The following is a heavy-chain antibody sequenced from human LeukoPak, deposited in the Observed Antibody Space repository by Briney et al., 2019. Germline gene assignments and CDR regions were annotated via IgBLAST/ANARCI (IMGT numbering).Heavy chain of an antibody. V-gene: IGHV4-61*02. CDR3: ARAYCGGDCSVDY. D-gene: IGHD2-21*02. CDR1: GGSISSGSYY. Sequence: SETLSLTCTVSGGSISSGSYYWSWIRQPAGKGLEWIGRIYTSGSTNYNPSLKSRVTISVDTSKNQFSLKRSSVTAADTAVYYCARAYCGGDCSVDYWGQGTLVTVSS. CDR2: IYTSGST. J-gene: IGHJ4*02.